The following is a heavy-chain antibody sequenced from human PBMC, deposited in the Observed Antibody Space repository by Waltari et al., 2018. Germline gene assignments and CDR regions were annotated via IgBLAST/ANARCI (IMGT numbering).Heavy chain of an antibody. D-gene: IGHD1-26*01. J-gene: IGHJ4*02. CDR3: AKQRSVVGATPDY. CDR2: ISGSGGST. CDR1: GFTFSSYA. Sequence: EVQLLESGGGLVQPGGSLRLSCAASGFTFSSYAMSWVRQAPGKGREWVSAISGSGGSTYYADSVKGRFTISRDNSKNTLYLQMNSLRAEDTAVYYCAKQRSVVGATPDYWGQGTLVTVSS. V-gene: IGHV3-23*01.